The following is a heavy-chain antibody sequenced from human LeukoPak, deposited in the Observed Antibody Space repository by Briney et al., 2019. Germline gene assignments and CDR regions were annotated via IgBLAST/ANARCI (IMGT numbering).Heavy chain of an antibody. V-gene: IGHV1-69*13. Sequence: SVKASCKASGGTFSSYAISWVRQAPGQGLEWMGGIIPIFGTANYAQKFQGRVTITADESTSTAYMELSSLRSEDTAVYYCARDRFSPSGYYFDYWGQGTLVTVSS. CDR3: ARDRFSPSGYYFDY. CDR1: GGTFSSYA. CDR2: IIPIFGTA. D-gene: IGHD3-22*01. J-gene: IGHJ4*02.